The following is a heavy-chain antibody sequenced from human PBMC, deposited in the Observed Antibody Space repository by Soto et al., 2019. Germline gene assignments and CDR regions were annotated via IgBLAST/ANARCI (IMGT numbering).Heavy chain of an antibody. D-gene: IGHD5-18*01. CDR1: GDSVSSNSAA. J-gene: IGHJ6*02. Sequence: QVQLQQSGPGLVKPSQTLSLTCVISGDSVSSNSAAWNWIRQSPSRGLEWLGRTYYRSKWYNDYAVSVKSRKSTNPDTSKNQFSRQLNSVPPEDTAVYYCARAYSSDPWDGMDVWGQGATVTVSS. V-gene: IGHV6-1*01. CDR2: TYYRSKWYN. CDR3: ARAYSSDPWDGMDV.